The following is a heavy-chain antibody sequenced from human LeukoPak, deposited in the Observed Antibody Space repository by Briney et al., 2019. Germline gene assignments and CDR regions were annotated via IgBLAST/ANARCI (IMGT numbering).Heavy chain of an antibody. Sequence: GGSLRLSCAASGFSFSSHAMHWVRQAPGKGLEWVAVIWYDGSNEDYADSVKGRFTISRDNSKNTLYLQMNSLRAEDTAVYYCARESDWNSLVDYWGQGTLVTVSS. CDR1: GFSFSSHA. CDR2: IWYDGSNE. D-gene: IGHD1-1*01. J-gene: IGHJ4*02. CDR3: ARESDWNSLVDY. V-gene: IGHV3-33*01.